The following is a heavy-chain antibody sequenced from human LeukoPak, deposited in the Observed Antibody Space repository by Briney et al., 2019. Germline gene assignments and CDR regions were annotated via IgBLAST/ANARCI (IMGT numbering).Heavy chain of an antibody. D-gene: IGHD3-16*01. J-gene: IGHJ4*02. CDR2: ISDDGYST. CDR1: GFTFDNYG. V-gene: IGHV3-23*01. Sequence: PGGSLRLSCAASGFTFDNYGMTWVRQAPGKGLEWVSGISDDGYSTYYADSVKGRFTISRDNSKNTLYLHMSSLRVEDTAVYCARVAPPLDDYIRGSFPYYFDYWGQGTPVTVSS. CDR3: ARVAPPLDDYIRGSFPYYFDY.